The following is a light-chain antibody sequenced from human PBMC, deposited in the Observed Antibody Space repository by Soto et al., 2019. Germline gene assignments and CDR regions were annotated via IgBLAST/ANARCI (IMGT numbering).Light chain of an antibody. CDR3: QQRSDRIPIT. Sequence: EIVLTQSPATLSLSPGERGTLSCRASQSVSSHLAWYQQKPGQAPRLLIYDASKRPTGSPARFSGSGSGTDFTLTISSLEPEDSAVYYCQQRSDRIPITFGQGTRLEIK. J-gene: IGKJ5*01. CDR1: QSVSSH. CDR2: DAS. V-gene: IGKV3-11*01.